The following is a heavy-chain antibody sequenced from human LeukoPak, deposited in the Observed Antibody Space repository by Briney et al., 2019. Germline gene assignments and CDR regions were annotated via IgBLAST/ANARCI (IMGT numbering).Heavy chain of an antibody. CDR2: ISNSGSTI. J-gene: IGHJ5*02. CDR1: GFTFSDYY. Sequence: GGSLRLSCAASGFTFSDYYMNWIRQAPGKGLEWISYISNSGSTIYYADSVKGRFTISRDNAKNSLYLQMNSLRAGDTAVYYCARARNGGSFDPWGQGTLVTVSS. CDR3: ARARNGGSFDP. D-gene: IGHD3-16*01. V-gene: IGHV3-11*04.